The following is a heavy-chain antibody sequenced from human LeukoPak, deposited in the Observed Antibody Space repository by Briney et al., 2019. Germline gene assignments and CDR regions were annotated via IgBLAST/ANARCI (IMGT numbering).Heavy chain of an antibody. D-gene: IGHD6-6*01. CDR1: GYTFTGYY. CDR3: ARDSSSSCCWFDP. V-gene: IGHV1-2*02. CDR2: INPNSGGT. Sequence: ASVKVSCKASGYTFTGYYMHWVRQAPGQGLEWMGWINPNSGGTNYAQKFQGRVTMTRDTSISTAYMELSRLRSDDTAVYYCARDSSSSCCWFDPWGQGTLVTVSS. J-gene: IGHJ5*02.